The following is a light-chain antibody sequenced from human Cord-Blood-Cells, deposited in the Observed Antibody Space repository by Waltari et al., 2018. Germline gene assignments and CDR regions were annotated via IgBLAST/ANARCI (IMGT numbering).Light chain of an antibody. J-gene: IGKJ2*03. CDR2: AAS. CDR3: QQSYSTPYS. Sequence: DIQMTQSPSSLSASVGDRVTITRRASQSISSYLNWYQQKPGKAPKLLIYAASSLQGGVPSRFSGSGSGTDFTLTISSLQPEDFATYYCQQSYSTPYSFGQGTKLEIK. CDR1: QSISSY. V-gene: IGKV1-39*01.